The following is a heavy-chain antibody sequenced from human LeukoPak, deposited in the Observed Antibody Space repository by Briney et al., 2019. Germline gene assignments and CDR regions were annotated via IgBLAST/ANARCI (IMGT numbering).Heavy chain of an antibody. CDR3: ARGRGVIVGY. D-gene: IGHD3-10*01. CDR1: GGSISSYY. V-gene: IGHV4-59*01. J-gene: IGHJ4*02. Sequence: SETLSLTCTVSGGSISSYYWSWIRQPPGKGLEWIGYIYYSGSTNYNPSLKSRVTISVDPSKNQFSLKLSSVTAADTAVYYCARGRGVIVGYWGQGTLVTVSS. CDR2: IYYSGST.